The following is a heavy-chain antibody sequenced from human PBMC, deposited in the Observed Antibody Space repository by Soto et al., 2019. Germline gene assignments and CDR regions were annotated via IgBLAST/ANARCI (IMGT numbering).Heavy chain of an antibody. Sequence: SETLSLTCAVYGGSFSGYYWSWIRQPPGKGLEWIGEINHSGSTNYNPSLKSRVTISVDTSKNQFSLKLSSVTAADTAVYYCARVSLHLFGPYYYDSSGYSQNAFDIWGQGTMVTVSS. CDR3: ARVSLHLFGPYYYDSSGYSQNAFDI. V-gene: IGHV4-34*01. J-gene: IGHJ3*02. CDR2: INHSGST. CDR1: GGSFSGYY. D-gene: IGHD3-22*01.